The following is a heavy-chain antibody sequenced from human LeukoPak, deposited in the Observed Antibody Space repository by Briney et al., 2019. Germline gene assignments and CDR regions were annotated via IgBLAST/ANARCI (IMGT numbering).Heavy chain of an antibody. CDR2: IYYSGST. CDR1: GGSISSSSYY. J-gene: IGHJ4*02. Sequence: PSETLSLTCTVSGGSISSSSYYWGWIRQPPGKGLEWIGSIYYSGSTYYNPSLKSRVTISVDTSKNQFSLKLSSVTAADTAVYYCARQGHYYDSSDYYSTPRTPFDYWGQGTLVTVSS. D-gene: IGHD3-22*01. V-gene: IGHV4-39*01. CDR3: ARQGHYYDSSDYYSTPRTPFDY.